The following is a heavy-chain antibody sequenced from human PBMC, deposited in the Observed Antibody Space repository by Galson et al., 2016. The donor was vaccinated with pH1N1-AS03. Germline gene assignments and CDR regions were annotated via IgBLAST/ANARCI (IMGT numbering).Heavy chain of an antibody. CDR1: GFTFSSYA. V-gene: IGHV3-64*01. J-gene: IGHJ4*02. Sequence: SLRLSCAASGFTFSSYAMYWVRQAPGKGLEYVSAISGNGFSTYYANSVKDRFTVSRDNSKNTQYLQMGSLRVEDMAVYYCARGPVSYANYCFPPPYYWGQGTLVTVSS. CDR3: ARGPVSYANYCFPPPYY. D-gene: IGHD4/OR15-4a*01. CDR2: ISGNGFST.